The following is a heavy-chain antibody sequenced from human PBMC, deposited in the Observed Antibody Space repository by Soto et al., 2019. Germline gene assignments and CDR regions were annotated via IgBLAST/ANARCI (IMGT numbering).Heavy chain of an antibody. D-gene: IGHD1-1*01. Sequence: GGSLRLSCAASGFTFSSYAMSWVRQAPGKGLEWVSAISGSGGSTYYADSVKGRFTISRDNSKNTLYLQMNSLRAEDTAVYYCAKDPTAAGIYNWSFRWFDPWGQGTLVTVSS. V-gene: IGHV3-23*01. CDR1: GFTFSSYA. J-gene: IGHJ5*02. CDR3: AKDPTAAGIYNWSFRWFDP. CDR2: ISGSGGST.